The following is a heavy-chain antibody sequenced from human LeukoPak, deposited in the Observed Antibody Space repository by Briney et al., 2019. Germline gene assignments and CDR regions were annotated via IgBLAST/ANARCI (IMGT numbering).Heavy chain of an antibody. D-gene: IGHD6-19*01. Sequence: GASVKVSCKASEYTFTGYYMHWVRQAPGQGLEWMGWINPNSGGTNYAQKFQGRVTMTRDTSISTAYMELSRLRSDDTAVYYCARVPPALSGWEIYFDYWGQGTLVTVSS. CDR3: ARVPPALSGWEIYFDY. J-gene: IGHJ4*02. CDR2: INPNSGGT. V-gene: IGHV1-2*02. CDR1: EYTFTGYY.